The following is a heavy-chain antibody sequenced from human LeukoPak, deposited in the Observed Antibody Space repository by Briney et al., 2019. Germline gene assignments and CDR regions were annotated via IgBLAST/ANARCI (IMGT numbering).Heavy chain of an antibody. Sequence: SETLSLTCTVSGDSLTSYYWSWLRQPPDKGLEWIGHIYYTGSTNYNPSLKSRLTITLETPNNQFSLKISSVTAADTAVYYCARDGGSSSWDLDYWGQGTLVTVSS. CDR3: ARDGGSSSWDLDY. CDR2: IYYTGST. V-gene: IGHV4-59*01. J-gene: IGHJ4*02. CDR1: GDSLTSYY. D-gene: IGHD6-13*01.